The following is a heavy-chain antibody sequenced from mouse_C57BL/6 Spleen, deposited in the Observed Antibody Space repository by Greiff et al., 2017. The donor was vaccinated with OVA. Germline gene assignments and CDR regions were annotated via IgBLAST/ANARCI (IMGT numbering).Heavy chain of an antibody. Sequence: QVQLKQPGAELVRPGSSVKLSCKASGYTFTSYWMHWVKQRPIQGLEWIGNIDPSDSETHYNQKFKDKATLTVDKSSSTAYMQLSSLTSEDSAVYYCASQLDPYAMDYWGQGTSVTVSS. CDR2: IDPSDSET. J-gene: IGHJ4*01. D-gene: IGHD4-1*02. CDR3: ASQLDPYAMDY. CDR1: GYTFTSYW. V-gene: IGHV1-52*01.